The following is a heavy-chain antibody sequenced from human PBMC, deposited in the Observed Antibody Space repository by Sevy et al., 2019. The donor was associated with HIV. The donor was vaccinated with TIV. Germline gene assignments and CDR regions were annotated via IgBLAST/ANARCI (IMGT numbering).Heavy chain of an antibody. CDR2: ISGSGGST. J-gene: IGHJ4*02. V-gene: IGHV3-23*01. Sequence: GGSLRLSCAASGFTFSSYAMSWVRQAPGKGLEWVSAISGSGGSTYCADSVKGRFTISRDNSKNTLYLQMNSLRAEDTAVYYCAKHIWYSSGWYGPFDYWGQGTLVTVSS. D-gene: IGHD6-19*01. CDR3: AKHIWYSSGWYGPFDY. CDR1: GFTFSSYA.